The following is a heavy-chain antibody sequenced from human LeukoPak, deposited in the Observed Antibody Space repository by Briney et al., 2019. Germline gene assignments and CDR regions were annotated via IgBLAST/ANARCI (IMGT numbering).Heavy chain of an antibody. CDR3: ATDPLYDSSGYYFGW. CDR2: INHSGST. V-gene: IGHV4-4*02. D-gene: IGHD3-22*01. CDR1: GGSISSSTYC. J-gene: IGHJ4*02. Sequence: SETLSLTCTVSGGSISSSTYCWSWVRQPPGKGLEWIGEINHSGSTNYNPSLKSRVTISVDTSKNQFSLKLSSVTAADTAVYYCATDPLYDSSGYYFGWWGQGTLVTVSS.